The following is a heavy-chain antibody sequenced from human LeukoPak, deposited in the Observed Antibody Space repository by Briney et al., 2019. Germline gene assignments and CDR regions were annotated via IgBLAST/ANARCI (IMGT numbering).Heavy chain of an antibody. J-gene: IGHJ5*02. D-gene: IGHD2-2*01. CDR2: INTDGSST. CDR3: ARDRGYCSGTSCYNVNWFDP. V-gene: IGHV3-74*01. Sequence: PGGSLRLSCAASGLTFSSYWMHWVRQAPGKGLVWVSRINTDGSSTTYADSVKGRFTISRDNAKNTLYLQMNSLRAEDTAVYYCARDRGYCSGTSCYNVNWFDPWGQGTLVTVSS. CDR1: GLTFSSYW.